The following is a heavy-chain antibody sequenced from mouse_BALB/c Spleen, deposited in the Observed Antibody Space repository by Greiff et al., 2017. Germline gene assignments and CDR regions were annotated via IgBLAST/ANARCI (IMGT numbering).Heavy chain of an antibody. Sequence: EVMLVESGGGLVKPGGSLKLSCAASGFTFSDYYMYWVRQTPEKRLEWVATISDGGSYTYYPDSVKGRFTISRDNAKNNLYLQMSSLKSEDTAMYYCARMGELRRGCAYWGEGTLGTVSA. CDR3: ARMGELRRGCAY. CDR2: ISDGGSYT. V-gene: IGHV5-4*02. CDR1: GFTFSDYY. J-gene: IGHJ3*01. D-gene: IGHD2-4*01.